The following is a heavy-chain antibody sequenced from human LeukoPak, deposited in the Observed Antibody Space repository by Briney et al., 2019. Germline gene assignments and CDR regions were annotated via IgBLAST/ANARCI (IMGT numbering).Heavy chain of an antibody. CDR1: GGTFSSYA. Sequence: SVKASCKASGGTFSSYAISWVRQAPGQGLEWMGGIIPILGTANYAQKFQGRVTITADESTSTAYMELSSLRSEDTAVYYCAIVCPSCPLDAFDIWGQGTMVTVSS. D-gene: IGHD2-2*01. CDR2: IIPILGTA. CDR3: AIVCPSCPLDAFDI. V-gene: IGHV1-69*13. J-gene: IGHJ3*02.